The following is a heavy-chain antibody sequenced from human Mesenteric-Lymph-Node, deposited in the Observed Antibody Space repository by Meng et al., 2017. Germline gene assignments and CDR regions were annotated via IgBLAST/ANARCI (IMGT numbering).Heavy chain of an antibody. Sequence: GSLRLSCTVSGGSISSSSYYWGWIRQPPGKGLEWIGSIYYSGSTYHNPSLKSRVTISVDTSKNQFSQKLSSVTAADTTVYYCAGVKREIVMVVAAIRVVNAFDIWGQGTMVTVSS. V-gene: IGHV4-39*07. J-gene: IGHJ3*02. CDR3: AGVKREIVMVVAAIRVVNAFDI. D-gene: IGHD2-15*01. CDR1: GGSISSSSYY. CDR2: IYYSGST.